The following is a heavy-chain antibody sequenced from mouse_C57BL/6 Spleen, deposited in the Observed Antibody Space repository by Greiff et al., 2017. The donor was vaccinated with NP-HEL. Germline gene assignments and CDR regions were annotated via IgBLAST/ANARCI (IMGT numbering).Heavy chain of an antibody. V-gene: IGHV5-16*01. CDR1: GFTFSDYY. CDR2: INYDGSST. D-gene: IGHD1-2*01. CDR3: ARENWAITTASMDY. Sequence: EVKLMESEGGLVQPGSSMKLSCTASGFTFSDYYMAWVRQVPEKGLEWVANINYDGSSTYYLDSLKSRFIISRDNAKNILYLQMSSLKSEDTATYYCARENWAITTASMDYWGQGTSVTVSS. J-gene: IGHJ4*01.